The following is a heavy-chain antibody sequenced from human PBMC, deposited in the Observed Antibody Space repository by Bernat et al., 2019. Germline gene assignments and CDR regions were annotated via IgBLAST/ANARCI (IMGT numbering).Heavy chain of an antibody. D-gene: IGHD3-22*01. CDR2: LSYDGSEI. Sequence: QVQLVESGGGVVQPGRSLRLSCAASGFTFSSYGMHWVRQAPGKGLEWVAVLSYDGSEIYYADSVKGRFTISRDNSKNTLYLQLNSLRAEDTALYYCGKDSYHHSIGYLGNCDIWGQGTMVTVSS. V-gene: IGHV3-30*18. J-gene: IGHJ3*02. CDR3: GKDSYHHSIGYLGNCDI. CDR1: GFTFSSYG.